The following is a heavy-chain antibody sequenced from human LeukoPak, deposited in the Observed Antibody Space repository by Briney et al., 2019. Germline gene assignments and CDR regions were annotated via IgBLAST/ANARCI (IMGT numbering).Heavy chain of an antibody. CDR2: IGGSGGST. V-gene: IGHV3-23*01. D-gene: IGHD3-22*01. J-gene: IGHJ4*02. Sequence: GGSLRLSCAASGFTFSSYAMSWVRQAPGKGLEWVSAIGGSGGSTYYADSVKGRFTISRDNSKNTLYLQMNSLRAEDTAVYYCAKDRTDYYDSRGWNYWGQGPLVTFSS. CDR1: GFTFSSYA. CDR3: AKDRTDYYDSRGWNY.